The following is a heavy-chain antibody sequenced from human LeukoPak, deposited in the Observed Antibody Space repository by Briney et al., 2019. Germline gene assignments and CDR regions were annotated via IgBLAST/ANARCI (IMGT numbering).Heavy chain of an antibody. CDR2: ITSSSYFI. Sequence: GGSLRLSCAASGFTFSSYNMNWVRQAPGKGLEWISSITSSSYFIYYADSLKGRFTISRDNAKNSVYLQMNSLRAEDTALYYCARGRGSSWYFFFDYWGQGALVTVSS. J-gene: IGHJ4*02. D-gene: IGHD6-13*01. CDR1: GFTFSSYN. V-gene: IGHV3-21*04. CDR3: ARGRGSSWYFFFDY.